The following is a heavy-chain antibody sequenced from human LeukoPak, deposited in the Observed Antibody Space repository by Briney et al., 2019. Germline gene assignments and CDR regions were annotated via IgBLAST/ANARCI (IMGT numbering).Heavy chain of an antibody. Sequence: PSETLSLTSAVSGYSLSSVYYWGWVRQPPGKGLQWYGRIYHSGSTYYNPSLKSRVTISVDTSKNQFSLKLSSVTAADTAVYYCGVGKEQLALYYFDYWGQGTLVTVSS. CDR3: GVGKEQLALYYFDY. D-gene: IGHD6-13*01. CDR2: IYHSGST. V-gene: IGHV4-38-2*01. J-gene: IGHJ4*02. CDR1: GYSLSSVYY.